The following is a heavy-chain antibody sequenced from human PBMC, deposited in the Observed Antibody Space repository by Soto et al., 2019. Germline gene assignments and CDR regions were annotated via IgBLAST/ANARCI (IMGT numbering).Heavy chain of an antibody. Sequence: QVQLIQSEAEVKNPGSSVRVSCTASGGIFGSHGFSWVRQAPGQRLEWVGGFIPIFRTLTYTEKFQARVRIAADESMNTVYLDLSSLTSEDTAVYYCVRDRRIYYSDPHDEFVASDYEVWGQGTMVSVSS. CDR3: VRDRRIYYSDPHDEFVASDYEV. CDR2: FIPIFRTL. V-gene: IGHV1-69*01. J-gene: IGHJ3*01. D-gene: IGHD3-22*01. CDR1: GGIFGSHG.